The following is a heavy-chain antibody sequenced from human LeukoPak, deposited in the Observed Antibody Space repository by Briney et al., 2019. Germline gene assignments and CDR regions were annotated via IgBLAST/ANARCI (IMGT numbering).Heavy chain of an antibody. V-gene: IGHV4-59*08. D-gene: IGHD5-18*01. CDR2: IYSSGST. J-gene: IGHJ4*02. CDR3: ARKGYSYVSDY. Sequence: SETLSLTCTVSGGSISSYYWSWIRQPPGKGLEWIGYIYSSGSTDYNPSLKSRVTISVDTSKNQFSLKLSSVTAADTAVYYCARKGYSYVSDYWGQGTLVTVSS. CDR1: GGSISSYY.